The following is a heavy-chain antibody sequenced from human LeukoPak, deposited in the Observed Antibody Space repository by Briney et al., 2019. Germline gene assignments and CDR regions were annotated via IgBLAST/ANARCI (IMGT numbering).Heavy chain of an antibody. CDR2: IIPIFGTA. D-gene: IGHD3-22*01. CDR1: GGTFSSYA. Sequence: GASVTVSCTASGGTFSSYAISWVRQAPGQGLEWMGGIIPIFGTANYAQKFQGRVTITADESTSTAYMELSSLRSEDTAVYYCALDSSGYYILPNWFDPWGQGTLVTVSS. J-gene: IGHJ5*02. V-gene: IGHV1-69*13. CDR3: ALDSSGYYILPNWFDP.